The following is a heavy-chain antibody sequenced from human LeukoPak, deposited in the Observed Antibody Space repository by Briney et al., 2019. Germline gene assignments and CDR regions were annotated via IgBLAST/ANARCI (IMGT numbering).Heavy chain of an antibody. CDR2: ISSSSSYI. V-gene: IGHV3-21*01. CDR1: GFTFSSYG. J-gene: IGHJ4*02. Sequence: PGGSLRLSCAASGFTFSSYGMHWVRQAPGKGLEWVSSISSSSSYIYYADSVKGRFTISRDNAKNSLYLQMNSLRAEDTAVYYCARVSETVDFDYWGQGTLVTVSS. D-gene: IGHD4-23*01. CDR3: ARVSETVDFDY.